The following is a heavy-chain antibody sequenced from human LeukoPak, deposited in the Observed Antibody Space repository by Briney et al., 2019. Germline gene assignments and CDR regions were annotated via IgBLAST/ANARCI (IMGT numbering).Heavy chain of an antibody. CDR1: GGSISSGSYY. J-gene: IGHJ4*02. CDR2: VYTSGGT. V-gene: IGHV4-61*02. D-gene: IGHD3-10*01. Sequence: SETLSLTRTVSGGSISSGSYYWSWIRQPAGKGLEWIGRVYTSGGTNYNPSLKSRVTISVDTSKNQFSLKLSSVTAADTAVYYCARVMGGFTIDYWGQGTLVTVSS. CDR3: ARVMGGFTIDY.